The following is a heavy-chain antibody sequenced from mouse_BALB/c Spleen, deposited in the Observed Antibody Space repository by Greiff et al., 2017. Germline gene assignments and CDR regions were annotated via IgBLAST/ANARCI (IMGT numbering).Heavy chain of an antibody. CDR1: GFTFSSYY. V-gene: IGHV5-6-2*01. Sequence: EVQLVESGGGLVKLGGSLKLSCAASGFTFSSYYMSWVRQTPEKRLELVAAINSNGGSTYYPDTVKGRFTISRDNAKNTLYLQMSSLKSEDTALYYCARHDNYDYGGYAMDYWGQGTSVTVSS. CDR2: INSNGGST. J-gene: IGHJ4*01. CDR3: ARHDNYDYGGYAMDY. D-gene: IGHD2-4*01.